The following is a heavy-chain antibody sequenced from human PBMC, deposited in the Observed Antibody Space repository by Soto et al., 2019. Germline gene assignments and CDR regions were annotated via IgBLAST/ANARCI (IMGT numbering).Heavy chain of an antibody. D-gene: IGHD6-19*01. J-gene: IGHJ1*01. CDR3: ARGASSSGFLQH. CDR2: INHSGST. V-gene: IGHV4-34*01. Sequence: ETLSLTCAVYGGSFSGYYWSWIRQPPGKGLEWIGEINHSGSTNYNPSLKSRVTISVDTSKNQFSLKLSSVTAADTAVYYCARGASSSGFLQHWGQGTLVTVSS. CDR1: GGSFSGYY.